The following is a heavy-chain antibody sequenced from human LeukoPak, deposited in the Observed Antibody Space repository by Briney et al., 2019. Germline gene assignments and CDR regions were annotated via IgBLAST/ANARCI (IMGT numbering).Heavy chain of an antibody. CDR3: AKQPYSGSYPPAEYFQH. V-gene: IGHV3-23*01. CDR1: GFTFSSYA. J-gene: IGHJ1*01. Sequence: GGSLRLSCAASGFTFSSYALSWVRQAPGKGLEWVSTISGSGGSTYYADSVKGRFTISRDNFENTLYLQMNSLRAEDTAVYYCAKQPYSGSYPPAEYFQHWGQGTLVTVSS. D-gene: IGHD1-26*01. CDR2: ISGSGGST.